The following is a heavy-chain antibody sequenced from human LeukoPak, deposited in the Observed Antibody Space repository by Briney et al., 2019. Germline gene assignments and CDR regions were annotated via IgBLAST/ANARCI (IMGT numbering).Heavy chain of an antibody. CDR2: ISAYNGDT. V-gene: IGHV1-18*04. CDR1: GYFVTSYS. CDR3: ARGDPGTTANWFDS. J-gene: IGHJ5*01. D-gene: IGHD1-1*01. Sequence: ASVKVSCKTSGYFVTSYSINWVRQAPGQGLEWMGWISAYNGDTNYAQKFQGRVTMTTDTSTSTAYMELRSLIFDDTALYFCARGDPGTTANWFDSWGQGTLVTVSS.